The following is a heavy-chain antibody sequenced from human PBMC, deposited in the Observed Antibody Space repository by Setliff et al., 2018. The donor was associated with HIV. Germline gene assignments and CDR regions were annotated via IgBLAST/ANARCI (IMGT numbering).Heavy chain of an antibody. J-gene: IGHJ2*01. D-gene: IGHD1-26*01. CDR1: GGSISSSNYY. CDR2: IHYSGST. CDR3: ARHGEYSGTYVWEPATDL. V-gene: IGHV4-39*01. Sequence: SETLSLTCTVSGGSISSSNYYWGWIRQPPGKGLEWIGSIHYSGSTYDNPSLKSRVTISVDTSQNQFSLKLTSVTAADTAVYDCARHGEYSGTYVWEPATDLWGRGTLVTVSS.